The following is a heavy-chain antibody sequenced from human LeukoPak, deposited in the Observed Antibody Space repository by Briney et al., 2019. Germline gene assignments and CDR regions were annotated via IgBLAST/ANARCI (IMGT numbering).Heavy chain of an antibody. J-gene: IGHJ2*01. V-gene: IGHV3-7*01. Sequence: GGSLRLSCAASGFTFSSYAMSWVRQAPGKGLEWVANIKQDGREKYYVDSVKGRFTISRDNAKTSLYLQMNSLRAEDSAVYYCARVPDGYNFRWYFDLWGRGTLVTVSS. CDR3: ARVPDGYNFRWYFDL. CDR2: IKQDGREK. D-gene: IGHD5-24*01. CDR1: GFTFSSYA.